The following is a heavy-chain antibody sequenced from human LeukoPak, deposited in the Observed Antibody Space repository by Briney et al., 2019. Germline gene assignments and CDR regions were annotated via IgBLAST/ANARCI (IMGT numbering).Heavy chain of an antibody. D-gene: IGHD3-22*01. J-gene: IGHJ4*02. CDR3: VKDIHDRGYPDY. CDR1: GFSFEYYA. Sequence: SGGSLRLSCAASGFSFEYYAMHWVRQAPGKGLEWVSLISGDGGRTFYADSVKGRFTISRDNSKNSLYLQMNSVRTEDSALYYCVKDIHDRGYPDYWGQGTLVTVSS. V-gene: IGHV3-43*02. CDR2: ISGDGGRT.